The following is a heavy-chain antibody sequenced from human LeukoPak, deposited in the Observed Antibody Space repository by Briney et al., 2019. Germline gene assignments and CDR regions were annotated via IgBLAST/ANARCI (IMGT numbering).Heavy chain of an antibody. J-gene: IGHJ4*02. Sequence: PGGSLRLSCAASGFTFDDYDMSWVRQAPGKGLEWVSGISWNGGSTGYADSVKGRFTISRDNAKNSLYLQMNSLRVEDTALYYCARVGSSGYYSYFVDCSQVTLVTVSS. V-gene: IGHV3-20*04. CDR3: ARVGSSGYYSYFVD. D-gene: IGHD3-22*01. CDR1: GFTFDDYD. CDR2: ISWNGGST.